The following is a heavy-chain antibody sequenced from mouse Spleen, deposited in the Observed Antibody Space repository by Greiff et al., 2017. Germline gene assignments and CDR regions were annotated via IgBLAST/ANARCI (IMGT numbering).Heavy chain of an antibody. Sequence: VQVVESGPGLVAPSQSLSITCTVSGFSLTSYGVHWVRQPPGKGLEWLVVIWSDGSTTYNSALKSRLSISKDNSKSQVFLKMNSLQTDDTAMYYCARTEVRRGGAMDYWGQGTSVTVSS. CDR2: IWSDGST. D-gene: IGHD2-14*01. V-gene: IGHV2-6*02. CDR3: ARTEVRRGGAMDY. CDR1: GFSLTSYG. J-gene: IGHJ4*01.